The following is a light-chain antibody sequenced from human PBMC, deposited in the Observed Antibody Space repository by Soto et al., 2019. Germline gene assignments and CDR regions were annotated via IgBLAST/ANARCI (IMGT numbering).Light chain of an antibody. J-gene: IGKJ2*01. Sequence: EILLTQSPATLSLSPGGRATLSCRASQSVSSYLAWYQQKPGQAPRLLIYDASSRATGIPDRFSGSGSGTDFTLTISRLEPEDFAVYYCQQYGSSPLYTFGQGTKVDIK. V-gene: IGKV3-20*01. CDR1: QSVSSY. CDR2: DAS. CDR3: QQYGSSPLYT.